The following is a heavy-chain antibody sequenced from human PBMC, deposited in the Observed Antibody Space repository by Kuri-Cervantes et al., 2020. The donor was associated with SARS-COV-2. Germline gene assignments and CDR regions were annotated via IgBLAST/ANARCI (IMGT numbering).Heavy chain of an antibody. CDR2: INAGNGNA. CDR3: ASMYYDFWSGYPFDY. V-gene: IGHV1-3*01. D-gene: IGHD3-3*01. Sequence: ASVKVSCKASGYTFTSYAMHWVRQAPGQRLEWMGWINAGNGNAKYSQKFQGRVTITRDTSASTAYMELSSLRSEDTAVYYCASMYYDFWSGYPFDYWGQGTLVTVSS. J-gene: IGHJ4*02. CDR1: GYTFTSYA.